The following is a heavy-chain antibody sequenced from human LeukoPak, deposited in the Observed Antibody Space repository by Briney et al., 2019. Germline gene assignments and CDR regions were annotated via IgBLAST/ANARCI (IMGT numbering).Heavy chain of an antibody. V-gene: IGHV1-24*01. Sequence: ASVKVPCKVSGYTLTELSMHWVRQAPGKGLEWMGGFDPEDGETIYAQKFQGRVTMTEDTSTDTAYMELSSLRSEDTAVYYCATDPLAAAGTRWFDPWGQGTLVTVSS. J-gene: IGHJ5*02. CDR2: FDPEDGET. CDR1: GYTLTELS. CDR3: ATDPLAAAGTRWFDP. D-gene: IGHD6-13*01.